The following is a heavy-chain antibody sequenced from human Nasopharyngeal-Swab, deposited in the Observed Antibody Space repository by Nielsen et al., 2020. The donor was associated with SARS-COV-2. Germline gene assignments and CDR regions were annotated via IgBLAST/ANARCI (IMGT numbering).Heavy chain of an antibody. D-gene: IGHD3-16*01. CDR2: ITCRGDAT. CDR1: VFTFSSYT. J-gene: IGHJ6*02. CDR3: AKDGVRLNGIDV. Sequence: GESLKISCGASVFTFSSYTMSWVRPAPGRGLEWVSAITCRGDATNYADSVRGRFTISRDNSKSTLYLQMNSLRAEDTAEYFCAKDGVRLNGIDVWGQGTTVTVSS. V-gene: IGHV3-23*01.